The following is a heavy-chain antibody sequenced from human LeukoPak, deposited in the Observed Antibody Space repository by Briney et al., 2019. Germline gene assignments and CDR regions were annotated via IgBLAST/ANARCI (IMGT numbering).Heavy chain of an antibody. Sequence: SVKVSCKASGGTFSSYAISRVRQAPGQGLEWMGRIIPIFGIANYAQKFQGRVTITADKSTSTAYMELSSLRSEDTAVYYCARGAVVVAAPNWFDPWGQGTLVTVSS. CDR1: GGTFSSYA. D-gene: IGHD2-15*01. V-gene: IGHV1-69*04. CDR3: ARGAVVVAAPNWFDP. J-gene: IGHJ5*02. CDR2: IIPIFGIA.